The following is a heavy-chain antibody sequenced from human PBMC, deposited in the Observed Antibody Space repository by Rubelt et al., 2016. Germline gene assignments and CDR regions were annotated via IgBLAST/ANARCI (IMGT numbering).Heavy chain of an antibody. V-gene: IGHV4-59*01. Sequence: QVQLQESGPGLVKPSETLSLTCTVSGGSISSYYWSWIRQPPGKGLEWIGYIYYSGSTNYNPSLKSRVTISVETSKNQFSLKLSSVSAADTAVYYCARPGTSLDAFDIWGQGTMVTVSS. J-gene: IGHJ3*02. CDR2: IYYSGST. CDR1: GGSISSYY. D-gene: IGHD6-13*01. CDR3: ARPGTSLDAFDI.